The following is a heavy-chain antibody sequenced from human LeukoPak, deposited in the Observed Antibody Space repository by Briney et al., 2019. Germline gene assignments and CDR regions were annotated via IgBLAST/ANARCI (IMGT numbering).Heavy chain of an antibody. CDR3: VIFTDYYFDY. CDR1: GGSISSYY. J-gene: IGHJ4*02. CDR2: IYYSGST. V-gene: IGHV4-59*01. D-gene: IGHD2-21*02. Sequence: SETLSLTCTVSGGSISSYYWSWIRQPPGKGLEWIGYIYYSGSTNYNPSLKSRVTISVDTSKNQFSLKLSSVTAADTAVYYCVIFTDYYFDYWGQRTLVTVSS.